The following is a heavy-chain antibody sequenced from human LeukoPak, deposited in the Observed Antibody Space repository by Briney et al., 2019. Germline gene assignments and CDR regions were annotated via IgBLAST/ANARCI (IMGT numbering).Heavy chain of an antibody. CDR3: ATLGRVPGPGRYFYY. D-gene: IGHD7-27*01. CDR2: IYHSGTT. CDR1: GGSISSGSYY. V-gene: IGHV4-61*01. J-gene: IGHJ4*02. Sequence: SETLSLTCTVSGGSISSGSYYWSWIRQPPVKGLEWIGYIYHSGTTDYNPSLQSRVTISVDTSKNRFSLKVNSVTAADTAVYYCATLGRVPGPGRYFYYWAQGTLVTVSS.